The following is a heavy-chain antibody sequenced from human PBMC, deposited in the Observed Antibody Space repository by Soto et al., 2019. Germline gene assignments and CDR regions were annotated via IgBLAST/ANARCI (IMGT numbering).Heavy chain of an antibody. CDR3: AAGRYCSGGSCYSSVDY. CDR1: GYTLTELS. D-gene: IGHD2-15*01. J-gene: IGHJ4*02. V-gene: IGHV1-24*01. CDR2: FDPEDGET. Sequence: ASVKVSCKVSGYTLTELSMHWVRQAHGKGLEWMGGFDPEDGETIYAQKFQGRVTMTEDTSTDTAYMELSSLRSEDTAVYYCAAGRYCSGGSCYSSVDYWGQGTLVTVS.